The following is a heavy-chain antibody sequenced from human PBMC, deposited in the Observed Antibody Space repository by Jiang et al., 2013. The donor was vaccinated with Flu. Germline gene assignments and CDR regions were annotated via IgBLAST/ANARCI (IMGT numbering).Heavy chain of an antibody. J-gene: IGHJ6*02. CDR2: TRNKANSYTT. D-gene: IGHD3-3*01. V-gene: IGHV3-72*01. CDR1: GFTFSDHY. Sequence: GGSLRLSCAASGFTFSDHYMDWVRQAPGKGLEWVGRTRNKANSYTTEYAASVKGRFTISRDDSKNSLYLQMNSLKTEDTAVYYCARGYDFWSGQPSYGMDVWGQGTTVTVSS. CDR3: ARGYDFWSGQPSYGMDV.